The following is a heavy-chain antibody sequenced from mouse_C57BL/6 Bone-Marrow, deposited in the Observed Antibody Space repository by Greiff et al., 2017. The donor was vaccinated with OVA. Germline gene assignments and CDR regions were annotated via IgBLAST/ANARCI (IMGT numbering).Heavy chain of an antibody. V-gene: IGHV5-15*01. D-gene: IGHD1-1*01. CDR2: ISNLAYSI. CDR1: GFTFSDYG. CDR3: ARHNYGSYYAMDY. Sequence: DVMLVESGGGLVQPGGSLKLSCAASGFTFSDYGMAWVRQAPRKGPEWVAFISNLAYSIYYADTVTGRFTISRENAKNTLYLEMSSLRSEDTAMYYCARHNYGSYYAMDYWGQGTSVTVSS. J-gene: IGHJ4*01.